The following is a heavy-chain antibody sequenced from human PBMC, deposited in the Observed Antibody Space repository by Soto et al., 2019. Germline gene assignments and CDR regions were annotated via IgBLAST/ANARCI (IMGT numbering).Heavy chain of an antibody. CDR1: GGTFSSYT. CDR2: IIPILGIA. CDR3: AMEYCSSTSCYRDY. D-gene: IGHD2-2*02. V-gene: IGHV1-69*02. J-gene: IGHJ4*02. Sequence: QVQLVQSGAEVKKPGSSVKVSCKASGGTFSSYTISWVRQAPGQGLEWMGRIIPILGIAKYAQKFQGRVTISADKSTITAYMELSSLRSEETAVYYCAMEYCSSTSCYRDYWGQGTLVTVSS.